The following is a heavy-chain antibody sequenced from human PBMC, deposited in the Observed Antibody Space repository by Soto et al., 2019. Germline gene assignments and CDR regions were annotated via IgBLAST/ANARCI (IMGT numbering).Heavy chain of an antibody. J-gene: IGHJ3*02. CDR1: GFTFSSHW. Sequence: EVQLVESGGTLVQPGGSLRLSCAASGFTFSSHWIHWVRQTPGEGLVSVSRINPDASHTEYSDSVKGWFTISRDNAKSTLYLEMESLRAEESGVYYCARPKVTAEPAFDTSGQTKKVIVSS. CDR3: ARPKVTAEPAFDT. D-gene: IGHD2-21*02. V-gene: IGHV3-74*01. CDR2: INPDASHT.